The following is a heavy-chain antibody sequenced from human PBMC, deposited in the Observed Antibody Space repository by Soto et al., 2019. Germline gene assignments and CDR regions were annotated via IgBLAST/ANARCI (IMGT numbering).Heavy chain of an antibody. CDR3: AIGGGDYNYLDY. CDR1: GFLFNTYW. Sequence: EVQLVESGGGLVQPGGSLRLSCAASGFLFNTYWMFWVRQAPRKGLLWVSRIKSDGSSTNHADSVKGRFTISRDNAKNTLYLQMTSLRAEDTAVYYCAIGGGDYNYLDYGGQGILVTVSS. CDR2: IKSDGSST. J-gene: IGHJ4*02. V-gene: IGHV3-74*01. D-gene: IGHD3-10*01.